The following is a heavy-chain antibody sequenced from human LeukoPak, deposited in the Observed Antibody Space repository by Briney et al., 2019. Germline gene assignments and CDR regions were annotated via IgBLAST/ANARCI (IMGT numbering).Heavy chain of an antibody. J-gene: IGHJ4*02. CDR3: ARDIAQSGYSGYDSGFDY. D-gene: IGHD5-12*01. CDR1: GYTFTNNF. CDR2: INPSGDNT. Sequence: ASVKVSCKASGYTFTNNFMHWVRQAPGQGLEWMGIINPSGDNTWYAQKFQGRVTMTRDMATSTDYMEVSSLRSEDTAVYYCARDIAQSGYSGYDSGFDYWGQGTLVTVSS. V-gene: IGHV1-46*01.